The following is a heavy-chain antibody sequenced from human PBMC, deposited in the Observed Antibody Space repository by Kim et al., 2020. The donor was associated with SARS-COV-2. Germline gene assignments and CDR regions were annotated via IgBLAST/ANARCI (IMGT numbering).Heavy chain of an antibody. CDR3: ARAGAVAGLYAFDI. CDR1: GGSISSFY. D-gene: IGHD6-19*01. Sequence: SETLSLTCTVSGGSISSFYWSWIRQSPGKGLEWIGYSYYSVSTNYNPSLKSRVTILVDTSKNRFSLKLTSVTPADTAVYYCARAGAVAGLYAFDIWGQGTVVTVSS. V-gene: IGHV4-59*01. J-gene: IGHJ3*02. CDR2: SYYSVST.